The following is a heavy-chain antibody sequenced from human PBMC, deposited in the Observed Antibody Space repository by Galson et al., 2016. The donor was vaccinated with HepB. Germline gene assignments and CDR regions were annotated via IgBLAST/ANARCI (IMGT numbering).Heavy chain of an antibody. CDR3: ARDWLVAVFDY. J-gene: IGHJ4*02. V-gene: IGHV1-18*01. D-gene: IGHD6-19*01. CDR1: DYAFASYG. CDR2: ISAYNGNT. Sequence: SCKASDYAFASYGISWVRQAPGQGLEWMGWISAYNGNTNYAQKLQGRVTMTTDTSTSTAYMELRSLRSDDTAVYYCARDWLVAVFDYWGQGTLVTVSS.